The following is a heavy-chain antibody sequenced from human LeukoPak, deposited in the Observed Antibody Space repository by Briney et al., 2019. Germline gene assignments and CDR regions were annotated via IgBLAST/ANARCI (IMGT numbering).Heavy chain of an antibody. V-gene: IGHV1-46*03. CDR1: GYTFTSYY. Sequence: ASVKVSCNASGYTFTSYYMHWVRQAPGQGLEWMGIINPSGGSTSYAQKFQGRVTMTRDTSTSTVYMELSSLRSEDTAVYYCATTRGSVAATKVAFDIWGQGTMVTVSS. D-gene: IGHD2-15*01. CDR3: ATTRGSVAATKVAFDI. J-gene: IGHJ3*02. CDR2: INPSGGST.